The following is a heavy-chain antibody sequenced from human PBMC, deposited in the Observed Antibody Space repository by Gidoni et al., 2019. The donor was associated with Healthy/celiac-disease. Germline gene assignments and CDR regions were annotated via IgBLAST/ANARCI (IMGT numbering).Heavy chain of an antibody. V-gene: IGHV4-34*01. D-gene: IGHD2-21*02. CDR1: GGSFSGYY. CDR2: INHSGST. J-gene: IGHJ4*02. CDR3: ARVCGGDCYCFDY. Sequence: QVQLQQWGAGLLKPSETLSLTCAVYGGSFSGYYWSWIRQPPGKGLEWIGDINHSGSTNYNPSLKSRVTISVDTSKNQFSLKLSSVTAADTAVYYCARVCGGDCYCFDYWGQGTLVTVSS.